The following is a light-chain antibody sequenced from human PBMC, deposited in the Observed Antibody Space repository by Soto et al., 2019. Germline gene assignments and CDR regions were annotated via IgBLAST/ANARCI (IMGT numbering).Light chain of an antibody. CDR2: KAS. Sequence: DIQMTQSPSTLSASVGDRVTITCLASQSISSWLAWYQQKPGKAPKLLIYKASNLESGVPSRFSGSGSGTEFTLTISGLQPDDFATYYCQQYNSYSPITFGQGTRLEIK. J-gene: IGKJ5*01. CDR1: QSISSW. V-gene: IGKV1-5*03. CDR3: QQYNSYSPIT.